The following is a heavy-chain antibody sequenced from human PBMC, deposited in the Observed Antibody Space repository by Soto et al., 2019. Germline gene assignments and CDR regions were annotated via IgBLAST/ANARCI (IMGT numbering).Heavy chain of an antibody. CDR3: ARAREDGSWPPCFDY. CDR1: GFTISSYS. D-gene: IGHD6-13*01. V-gene: IGHV3-21*01. Sequence: PGGSLRLSCAASGFTISSYSMNWVRQAPGKGLEWVSSISSSSSYIYYADSVKGRFTISRDNAKNSLYLQMNSLRAEDTAVYYCARAREDGSWPPCFDYWGQGTLVTVSS. CDR2: ISSSSSYI. J-gene: IGHJ4*02.